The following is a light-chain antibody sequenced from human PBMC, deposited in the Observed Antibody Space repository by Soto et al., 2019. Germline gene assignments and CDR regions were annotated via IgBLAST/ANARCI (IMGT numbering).Light chain of an antibody. Sequence: QSVLTQPASVSGSPGQSISISCIGTSSDVGAFNYVSWYQHHPGKAPQLIIYDVTSRPSGVSNRFSVSKSGNTASLTISGLQAEDEADYYCSSYTTRNTEVFGTGTKVTVL. V-gene: IGLV2-14*03. CDR3: SSYTTRNTEV. CDR2: DVT. CDR1: SSDVGAFNY. J-gene: IGLJ1*01.